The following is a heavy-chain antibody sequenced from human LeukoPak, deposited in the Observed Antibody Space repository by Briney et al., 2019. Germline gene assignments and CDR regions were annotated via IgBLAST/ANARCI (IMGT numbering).Heavy chain of an antibody. CDR1: GFTFSSYW. V-gene: IGHV3-7*04. CDR3: ARDLPYSGSYYDY. D-gene: IGHD1-26*01. Sequence: EGSLRLSCAASGFTFSSYWMSWVRQAPGKGLEWVANIKQDGSEKYYVDSVKGRSTISRDNAKNSLYLQMNSLRAEDTAVYYCARDLPYSGSYYDYWGQGTLVTVSS. J-gene: IGHJ4*02. CDR2: IKQDGSEK.